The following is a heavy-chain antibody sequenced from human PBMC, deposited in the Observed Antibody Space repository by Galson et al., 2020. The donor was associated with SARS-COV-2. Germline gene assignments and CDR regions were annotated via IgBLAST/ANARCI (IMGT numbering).Heavy chain of an antibody. Sequence: GESLKISCEASGFTFSHYVMHCVRQVPGKGPEWVAVISSDGSNSFYADSLKGRFTISRDNSKSTLYLQMNSLRAEDTAVYYCARGGEWELPCYFDYWGQGTLVTVSS. CDR1: GFTFSHYV. V-gene: IGHV3-30*04. J-gene: IGHJ4*02. D-gene: IGHD1-26*01. CDR3: ARGGEWELPCYFDY. CDR2: ISSDGSNS.